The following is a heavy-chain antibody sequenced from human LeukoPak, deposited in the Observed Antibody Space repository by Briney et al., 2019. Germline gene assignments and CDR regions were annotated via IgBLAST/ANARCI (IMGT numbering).Heavy chain of an antibody. Sequence: GGSLRLSCTASLFTFSDYWMNWVRQAPGKGLEGGDNIKQDGSVEKYVDYVEGRFTSSRDNAKKPLYLQMNSLRAEDTAIYYCAGGTGWLTTDWGQGTLVTVSS. CDR2: IKQDGSVE. V-gene: IGHV3-7*01. CDR3: AGGTGWLTTD. D-gene: IGHD6-19*01. CDR1: LFTFSDYW. J-gene: IGHJ4*02.